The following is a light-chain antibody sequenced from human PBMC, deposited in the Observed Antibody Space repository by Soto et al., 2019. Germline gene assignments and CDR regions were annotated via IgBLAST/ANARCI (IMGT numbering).Light chain of an antibody. CDR3: QQCYSTPLT. CDR2: SAS. J-gene: IGKJ2*01. Sequence: DIQMTQSPSSLSASVGDRVTITCRASQGISTYLNWYQQKVGKAPNLLIYSASSLQRGVPSRFSGSGSGTDFTLTISSLQPEDFATYYCQQCYSTPLTFGQGTKLEIK. V-gene: IGKV1-39*01. CDR1: QGISTY.